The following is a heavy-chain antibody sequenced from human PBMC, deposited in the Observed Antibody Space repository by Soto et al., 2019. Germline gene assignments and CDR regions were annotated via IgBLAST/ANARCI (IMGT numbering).Heavy chain of an antibody. Sequence: GGSLRLSCAASGFTFSSYAMSWVRQAPGKGLEWVSAISGSGGSTYYADSVKGRFTISRDNSKKTLYLQMNSLRTEDTAVYYCTTYSTQTFCDGGPCYSVQRKIHDSWGQGILVTVSS. CDR1: GFTFSSYA. J-gene: IGHJ4*02. D-gene: IGHD2-15*01. CDR3: TTYSTQTFCDGGPCYSVQRKIHDS. CDR2: ISGSGGST. V-gene: IGHV3-23*01.